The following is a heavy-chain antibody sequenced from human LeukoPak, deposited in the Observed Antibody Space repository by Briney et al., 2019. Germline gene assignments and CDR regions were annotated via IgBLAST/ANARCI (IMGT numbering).Heavy chain of an antibody. J-gene: IGHJ4*02. V-gene: IGHV3-15*01. CDR3: TTDAPGYYDSSGYYLDY. Sequence: GGSLRLSCAASGFTFSNAWMSLVRQAPGKGLEWVGRIKSKTDGGTTDYAAPVKGRFTISRDDSKNTLYLQMNSLKTEDTAVYYCTTDAPGYYDSSGYYLDYWGQGTLVTVSS. CDR2: IKSKTDGGTT. CDR1: GFTFSNAW. D-gene: IGHD3-22*01.